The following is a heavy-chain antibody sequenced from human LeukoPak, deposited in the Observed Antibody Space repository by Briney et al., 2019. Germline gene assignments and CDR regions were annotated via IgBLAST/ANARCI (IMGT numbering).Heavy chain of an antibody. V-gene: IGHV3-9*01. D-gene: IGHD2-21*02. CDR3: AKDYCGGDCYSGWYFDL. J-gene: IGHJ2*01. Sequence: GGSLTLSRAASGFTFDDYAMHWVRQAPGQGLEWVSGISYNSDTIAYADSVKGRFTISRDNAKNSLYLQMNSLRAEDTALYYCAKDYCGGDCYSGWYFDLWGRGTLVTVSS. CDR2: ISYNSDTI. CDR1: GFTFDDYA.